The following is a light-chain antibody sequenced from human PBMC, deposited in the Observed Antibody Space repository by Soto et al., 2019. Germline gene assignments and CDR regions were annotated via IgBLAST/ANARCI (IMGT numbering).Light chain of an antibody. CDR3: LLSYSGART. V-gene: IGLV7-46*01. CDR2: HTT. J-gene: IGLJ2*01. CDR1: TGAVTSGHY. Sequence: QAVVTQEPSLTVSPGGTVTLTCASSTGAVTSGHYPYWFQQKPGQAPTTLIYHTTNKPSWTPARFSGSLVGGKAALTLSGAQPEDEADYYCLLSYSGARTFGGGTKVTVL.